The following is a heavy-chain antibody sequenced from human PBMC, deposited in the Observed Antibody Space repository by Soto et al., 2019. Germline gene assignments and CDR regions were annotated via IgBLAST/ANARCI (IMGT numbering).Heavy chain of an antibody. CDR1: GGSISSGGYY. CDR2: IYYSGST. J-gene: IGHJ4*02. D-gene: IGHD6-19*01. Sequence: SETLSLTCTVSGGSISSGGYYWSWIRQHPGKGLEWIGYIYYSGSTYYNPSLKSRVTISVDTSKNQFSLKLSSVTAADTAVYYCARGGGYSSASGVDYWGQGTLVTVSS. CDR3: ARGGGYSSASGVDY. V-gene: IGHV4-31*03.